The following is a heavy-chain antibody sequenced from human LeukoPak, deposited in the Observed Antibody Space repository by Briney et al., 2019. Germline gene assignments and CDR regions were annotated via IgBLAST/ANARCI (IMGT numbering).Heavy chain of an antibody. V-gene: IGHV4-39*07. CDR2: IYYSGST. J-gene: IGHJ5*02. D-gene: IGHD3-22*01. CDR1: GGSISSSSYY. CDR3: ARGLIAYYYDSSGYLPS. Sequence: PSETLSLTCTVSGGSISSSSYYWGWIRQPPGKGLEWIGSIYYSGSTNYNPSLKSRVTISVDTSKNQFSLKLTSVTAADTAVYYCARGLIAYYYDSSGYLPSWGQGTLVTVSS.